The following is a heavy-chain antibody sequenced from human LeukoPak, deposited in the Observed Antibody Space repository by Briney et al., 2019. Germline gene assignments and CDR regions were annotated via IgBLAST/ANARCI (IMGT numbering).Heavy chain of an antibody. CDR2: IIPIFGTA. CDR1: GGTFSSYA. V-gene: IGHV1-69*13. D-gene: IGHD2-2*01. CDR3: AREIVVVPAAMSGWFDP. Sequence: GASVKVSCKASGGTFSSYAISWVRQAPGQGLEWMGGIIPIFGTANYAQKFQGRVTITADESTSTAYMELSSLRSEDTAVYYCAREIVVVPAAMSGWFDPWGQGTLVTVSP. J-gene: IGHJ5*02.